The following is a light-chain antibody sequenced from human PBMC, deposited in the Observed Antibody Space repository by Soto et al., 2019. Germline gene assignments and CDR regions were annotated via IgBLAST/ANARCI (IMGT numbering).Light chain of an antibody. CDR3: CSYAGTSTYV. CDR2: EDT. J-gene: IGLJ1*01. Sequence: QSALTQPASVSGSPGQSITISCTGTSSDVGSYNLVSWYQQHPGKAPKLVIYEDTKRPSGVSNRFSGSKSGNTASLTISGLQAEDEADYYCCSYAGTSTYVFGSGTKLPS. V-gene: IGLV2-23*01. CDR1: SSDVGSYNL.